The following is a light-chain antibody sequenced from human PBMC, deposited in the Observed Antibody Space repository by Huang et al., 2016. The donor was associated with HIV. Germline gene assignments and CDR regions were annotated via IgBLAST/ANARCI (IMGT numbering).Light chain of an antibody. V-gene: IGKV3D-15*01. CDR3: QHYNNWPPWT. Sequence: EIVMTQSPATLSVSPVERATLSCRASQGVSNNIAWYQQKPGQTPRLLIHGASSSASGIAAKVSGRGSGTDFTLTITSLQPEDSAVYYCQHYNNWPPWTFGPGTQVEI. CDR2: GAS. J-gene: IGKJ1*01. CDR1: QGVSNN.